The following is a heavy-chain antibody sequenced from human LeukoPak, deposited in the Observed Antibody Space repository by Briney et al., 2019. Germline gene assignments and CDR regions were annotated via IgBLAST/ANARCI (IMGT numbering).Heavy chain of an antibody. V-gene: IGHV3-9*01. Sequence: GRSLRLSCAASGFTFDDYAMHWVRQAPGKGLEWVSGISWNSGSIGYADSVKGRFTISRDNAKNSLYLQMNSLRAEDTALYYCAKEGGHSSGWYTVNWFDPWGQGTLVTVSS. CDR1: GFTFDDYA. CDR2: ISWNSGSI. J-gene: IGHJ5*02. D-gene: IGHD6-19*01. CDR3: AKEGGHSSGWYTVNWFDP.